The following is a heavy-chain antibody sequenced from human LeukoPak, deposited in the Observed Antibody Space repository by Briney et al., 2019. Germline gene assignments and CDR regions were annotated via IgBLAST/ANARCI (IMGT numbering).Heavy chain of an antibody. CDR1: GFTFSSYG. CDR2: ISYDGSNK. J-gene: IGHJ6*02. CDR3: AKDFRKNYYGMDV. V-gene: IGHV3-30*18. Sequence: GRSLILSCAASGFTFSSYGMHWVRPAPGKGLEWVAVISYDGSNKYYADSVKGRFTISRDNSKNTLYLQMNSLRAEDTAVYYCAKDFRKNYYGMDVWGQGTTVTVSS. D-gene: IGHD1-14*01.